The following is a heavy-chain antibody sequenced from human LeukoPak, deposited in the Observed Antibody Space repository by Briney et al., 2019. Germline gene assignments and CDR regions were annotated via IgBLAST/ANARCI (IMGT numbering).Heavy chain of an antibody. J-gene: IGHJ4*02. CDR1: GGTFSSYT. D-gene: IGHD4-11*01. CDR2: IIPILGIA. V-gene: IGHV1-69*02. Sequence: ASVKVSCKASGGTFSSYTISWVRQAPGQGLEWMGRIIPILGIANYAQKFQGRVTITADKSTSTAYMELSSLRSEDTAAYYCARVRDYSNSPALFDYWGQGTLVTVSS. CDR3: ARVRDYSNSPALFDY.